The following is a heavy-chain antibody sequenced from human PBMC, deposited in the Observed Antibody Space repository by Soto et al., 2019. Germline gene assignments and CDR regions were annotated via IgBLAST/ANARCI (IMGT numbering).Heavy chain of an antibody. J-gene: IGHJ5*02. CDR3: ASRPRDYVWGSYRSNWFDP. CDR2: INHSGST. CDR1: GGSFSGYY. D-gene: IGHD3-16*02. Sequence: PSETLSLTCAVYGGSFSGYYWSWIRQPPGKGLELIGEINHSGSTNYNPSLKSRVTISVDTSKNQFSLKLSSVTAADTAVYYCASRPRDYVWGSYRSNWFDPWGQGTLVTVSS. V-gene: IGHV4-34*01.